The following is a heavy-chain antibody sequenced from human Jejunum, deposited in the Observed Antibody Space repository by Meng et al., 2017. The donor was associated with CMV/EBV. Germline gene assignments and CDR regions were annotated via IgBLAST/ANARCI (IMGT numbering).Heavy chain of an antibody. CDR3: ARLTDFSRSHLDCFGY. CDR1: FSLGNNGGA. Sequence: FSLGNNGGAFGCYRQRPVKPPAWLALMYCNGDARYRPSLKSRLTITKDTSKNHVVLTLTNMDPGDTTTYYCARLTDFSRSHLDCFGYWGQGTLVTVSS. D-gene: IGHD3-3*01. J-gene: IGHJ4*02. CDR2: MYCNGDA. V-gene: IGHV2-5*01.